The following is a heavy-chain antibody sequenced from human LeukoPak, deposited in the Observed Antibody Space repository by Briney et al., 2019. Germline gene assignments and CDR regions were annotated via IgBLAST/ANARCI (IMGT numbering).Heavy chain of an antibody. CDR2: VYYTGST. CDR3: ARHFAYSSSSYFDY. V-gene: IGHV4-59*08. CDR1: GGSVSNYY. D-gene: IGHD6-6*01. J-gene: IGHJ4*02. Sequence: SETLSLTCTVSGGSVSNYYWSWIRQPPGKGLEWIGYVYYTGSTDYNPSLKSRVTMFEDKSKNQFSLRLYSVTVADTAVYYCARHFAYSSSSYFDYWGQGSLVTVSS.